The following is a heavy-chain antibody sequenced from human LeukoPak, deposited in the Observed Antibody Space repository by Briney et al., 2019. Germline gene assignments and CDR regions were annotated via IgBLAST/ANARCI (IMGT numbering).Heavy chain of an antibody. CDR2: IYYSGST. J-gene: IGHJ3*01. Sequence: PETLSLTCTVSGGSISSSSYYWGWIRQPPGKGLEWIGSIYYSGSTYYNPSLKSRVTISVDTSKNQFSLKLSSVTAADTAVYYCARRVVVPAAVLNAGAFDLWGQGTMVTVSS. V-gene: IGHV4-39*01. D-gene: IGHD2-2*01. CDR1: GGSISSSSYY. CDR3: ARRVVVPAAVLNAGAFDL.